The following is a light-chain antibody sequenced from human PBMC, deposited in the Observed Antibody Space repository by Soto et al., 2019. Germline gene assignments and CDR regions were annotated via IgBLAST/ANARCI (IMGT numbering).Light chain of an antibody. J-gene: IGKJ1*01. Sequence: AIQLTQSPSSLSAYVGDRVTITCRASQDIRNNLGWYQQKPGRAPKLLIFTASGLQSGVPSRFSGRGSGTDFTLTISSLQPEDFATYYCLQDSIYPWTFGQGTKVAIK. CDR1: QDIRNN. V-gene: IGKV1-6*02. CDR3: LQDSIYPWT. CDR2: TAS.